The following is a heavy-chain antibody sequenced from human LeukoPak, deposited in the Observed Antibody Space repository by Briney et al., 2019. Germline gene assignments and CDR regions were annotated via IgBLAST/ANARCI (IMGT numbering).Heavy chain of an antibody. J-gene: IGHJ4*02. V-gene: IGHV3-23*01. CDR1: GFTFSSYG. D-gene: IGHD2-15*01. CDR3: AKSGLNRFDY. Sequence: PGGTLRLSCAASGFTFSSYGMTWVRQAPGKGLEWVSGISGSGGSTYYADSVKGRFTISRDDSKNTLYLQMNSLRVDDTAVYYCAKSGLNRFDYWGQGTLVTVSS. CDR2: ISGSGGST.